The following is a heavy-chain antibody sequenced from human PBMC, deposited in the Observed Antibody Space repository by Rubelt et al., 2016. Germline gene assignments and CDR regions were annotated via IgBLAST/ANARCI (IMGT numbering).Heavy chain of an antibody. J-gene: IGHJ5*02. CDR1: GYSISSSYH. Sequence: QVQLQESGPGLVKPSETLSLTCTVSGYSISSSYHWGWIRQPPGKGLEWIGSIYHRGSTYYNPSLRSRLTISVEPSKNQFSLKLSSVTAADTAVDYWARDNTGIAVPLFDPWGQGTLVTVSS. V-gene: IGHV4-38-2*02. CDR2: IYHRGST. CDR3: ARDNTGIAVPLFDP. D-gene: IGHD6-19*01.